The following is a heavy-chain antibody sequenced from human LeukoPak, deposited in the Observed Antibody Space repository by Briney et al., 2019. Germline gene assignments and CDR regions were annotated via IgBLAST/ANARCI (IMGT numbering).Heavy chain of an antibody. CDR1: GGSISSYY. CDR2: IYYGGST. J-gene: IGHJ3*02. Sequence: SETLSLTCTVSGGSISSYYWSWIRQPPGKGLEWIGYIYYGGSTNYNPSLKSRVTISVDTSKNQFSLKLSSVTAADTAVYYCARDGRVGLDYYDSSGYPSDAFDIWGQGTMVTVSS. D-gene: IGHD3-22*01. CDR3: ARDGRVGLDYYDSSGYPSDAFDI. V-gene: IGHV4-59*01.